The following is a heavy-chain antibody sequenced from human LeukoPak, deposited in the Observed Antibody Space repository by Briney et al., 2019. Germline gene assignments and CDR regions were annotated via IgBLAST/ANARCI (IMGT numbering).Heavy chain of an antibody. V-gene: IGHV1-46*01. Sequence: GASVKVSCKASGYTFTSYGISWVRQAPGQGLEWMGIINPSGGSTSYAQKFQGRVTMTRDTSTSTVYMELSSLRSEDTAVYYCASNGDEDAFDIWGQGTMVTVSS. D-gene: IGHD4-17*01. CDR1: GYTFTSYG. J-gene: IGHJ3*02. CDR3: ASNGDEDAFDI. CDR2: INPSGGST.